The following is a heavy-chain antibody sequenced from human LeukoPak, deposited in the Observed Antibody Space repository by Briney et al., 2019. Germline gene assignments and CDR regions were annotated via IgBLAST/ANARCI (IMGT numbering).Heavy chain of an antibody. J-gene: IGHJ4*02. CDR2: RFPSGNI. CDR1: GDSISSYY. CDR3: AREGYGSSGYYLDY. Sequence: PSETLSLTCTVSGDSISSYYWSWFRQPPGKGLEWMGGRFPSGNIEDSPSLKSRVTMSVDTSKNQVFLKLSSVTAADTAVYYCAREGYGSSGYYLDYWGQGTLVTVSS. V-gene: IGHV4-4*09. D-gene: IGHD3-22*01.